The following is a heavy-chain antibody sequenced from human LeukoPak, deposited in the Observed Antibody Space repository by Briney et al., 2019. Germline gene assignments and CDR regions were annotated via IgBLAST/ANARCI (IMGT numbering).Heavy chain of an antibody. Sequence: GGSLRLSCAASGFTFSSYWMSWVRQAPGKGLECVANIKPDGSEKNYVDSVKGRFTISRDNAKNSLSLQMNSLRAEDTAVYYCARYNSDWGCLDPWGQGTLVTVSS. J-gene: IGHJ5*02. CDR2: IKPDGSEK. CDR3: ARYNSDWGCLDP. CDR1: GFTFSSYW. D-gene: IGHD6-19*01. V-gene: IGHV3-7*01.